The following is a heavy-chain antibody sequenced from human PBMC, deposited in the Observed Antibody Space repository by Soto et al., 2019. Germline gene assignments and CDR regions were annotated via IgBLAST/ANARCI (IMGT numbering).Heavy chain of an antibody. CDR2: INPNSGDT. V-gene: IGHV1-2*02. CDR3: ARDRIAVAGIKASYYYYYGTDV. CDR1: GYTFTSYG. Sequence: ASVKVSCKASGYTFTSYGISWVRQAPGQGLEWMGWINPNSGDTNYAQKFQGRVTMTRDTSISTAYMELSRLRSDDTAVYYCARDRIAVAGIKASYYYYYGTDVWGQGTTVTVSS. D-gene: IGHD6-19*01. J-gene: IGHJ6*02.